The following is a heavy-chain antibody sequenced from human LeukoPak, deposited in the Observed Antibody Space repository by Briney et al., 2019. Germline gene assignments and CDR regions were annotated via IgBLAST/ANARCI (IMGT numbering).Heavy chain of an antibody. D-gene: IGHD5-24*01. J-gene: IGHJ3*01. V-gene: IGHV3-53*05. CDR2: IYSGGST. CDR3: AKEGDGYH. Sequence: GGSLRLSCTVSGFTVSSDSMSWVRQAPGKGLEWVSFIYSGGSTHYSDSVKGRFTISRDNSKNSLYLQMNSLRTEDTAFYCAKEGDGYHWGQGTMVTVSS. CDR1: GFTVSSDS.